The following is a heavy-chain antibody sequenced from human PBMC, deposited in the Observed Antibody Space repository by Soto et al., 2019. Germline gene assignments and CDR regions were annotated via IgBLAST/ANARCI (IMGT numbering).Heavy chain of an antibody. Sequence: EVQLLESGGGLVQPGGSLRLSCAASGFTFRRYAMSWVRQAPGKGLDWVSAISGSGGSTYYADSVKGRFTISRDNSKNTRYLQMNSLRAEDTAVYYYASAARYYYYYGMDVWGQGTTVTVSS. V-gene: IGHV3-23*01. CDR1: GFTFRRYA. CDR2: ISGSGGST. J-gene: IGHJ6*02. CDR3: ASAARYYYYYGMDV.